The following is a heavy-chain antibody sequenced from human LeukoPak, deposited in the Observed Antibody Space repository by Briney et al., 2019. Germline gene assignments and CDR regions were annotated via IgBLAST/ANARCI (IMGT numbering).Heavy chain of an antibody. Sequence: GGSLRLSCAASGFTFSSYIMNWVRQAPGKGLEWVSSISSSSSYIYYADSVKGRFTISRDNAKNSLYLQMNSLRAEDTAMYYCARGDTAMVARDFDYWGQGTLVTVSS. J-gene: IGHJ4*02. D-gene: IGHD5-18*01. V-gene: IGHV3-21*01. CDR3: ARGDTAMVARDFDY. CDR1: GFTFSSYI. CDR2: ISSSSSYI.